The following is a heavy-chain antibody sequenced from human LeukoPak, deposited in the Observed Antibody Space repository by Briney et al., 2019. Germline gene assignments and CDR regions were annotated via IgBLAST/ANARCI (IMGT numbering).Heavy chain of an antibody. D-gene: IGHD2-15*01. J-gene: IGHJ4*02. CDR3: AKDCPPYCSGGSCFDY. Sequence: PGRSLRLSCAASGFTFSSYGMHWVRQAPGKGLEWVAVISYDGSNKYYADSVKGRFTISRDNSKNTLYLQMNSLRAEDKAVYYCAKDCPPYCSGGSCFDYWGQGTLVTVSS. V-gene: IGHV3-30*18. CDR2: ISYDGSNK. CDR1: GFTFSSYG.